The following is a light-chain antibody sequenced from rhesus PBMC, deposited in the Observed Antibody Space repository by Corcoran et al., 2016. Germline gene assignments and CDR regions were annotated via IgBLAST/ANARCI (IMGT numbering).Light chain of an antibody. Sequence: DIQMTQSPSSLSASVGDTVTITCRASQRISRWVDWYQPKPGKAPKLLIYKASSLQSGVPSRFSGSGSGTAFTLPISSLQPEHFATYYCLQFSSSPWTFGQGTKVEIK. CDR1: QRISRW. CDR3: LQFSSSPWT. CDR2: KAS. V-gene: IGKV1-22*01. J-gene: IGKJ1*01.